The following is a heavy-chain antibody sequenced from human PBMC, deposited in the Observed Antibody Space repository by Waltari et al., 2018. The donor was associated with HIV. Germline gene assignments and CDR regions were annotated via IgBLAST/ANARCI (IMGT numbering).Heavy chain of an antibody. V-gene: IGHV1-2*02. CDR3: ARDWWQLPSGGYFFDY. D-gene: IGHD2-15*01. Sequence: QVQLVQSGAEVKKPGASVKVSCTASRFTFTAYYVHWVRQAPGQGLEWMGWINTKSGVTHFAQNFQGRINMTRDTSIKTAYLELSRLQSDDTAVYYCARDWWQLPSGGYFFDYWGQGTLVTVSS. J-gene: IGHJ4*02. CDR2: INTKSGVT. CDR1: RFTFTAYY.